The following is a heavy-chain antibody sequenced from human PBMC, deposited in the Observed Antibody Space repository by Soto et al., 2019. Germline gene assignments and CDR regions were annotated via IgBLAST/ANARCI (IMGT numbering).Heavy chain of an antibody. CDR2: IYYSGST. J-gene: IGHJ6*02. CDR1: GGSISSYY. V-gene: IGHV4-59*01. CDR3: AREMRGRYYSYGMDV. Sequence: SETLSLTCTVSGGSISSYYWSWIRQPPGKGLEWIGYIYYSGSTNYNPSLKSRVTISVDTSKNQFSLKLSSVTAAETAVYYCAREMRGRYYSYGMDVWGQGTTVTVS.